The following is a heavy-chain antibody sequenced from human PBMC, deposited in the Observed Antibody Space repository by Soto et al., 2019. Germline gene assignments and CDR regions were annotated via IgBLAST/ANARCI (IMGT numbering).Heavy chain of an antibody. D-gene: IGHD6-19*01. Sequence: SETLSLTCTVSGGSVSSGSYYWSWIRQPPGKGLEWIGYIYYSGSTNYNPSLKSRVTISVDTSKNQFSLKLSSVTAADTAVYYCARDRGQWLVMNYYYYGMDVWGQGTTVTVSS. V-gene: IGHV4-61*01. J-gene: IGHJ6*02. CDR3: ARDRGQWLVMNYYYYGMDV. CDR2: IYYSGST. CDR1: GGSVSSGSYY.